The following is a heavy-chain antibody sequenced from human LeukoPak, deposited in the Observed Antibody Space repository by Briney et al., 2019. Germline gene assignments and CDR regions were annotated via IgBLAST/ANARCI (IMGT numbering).Heavy chain of an antibody. Sequence: GESLKISCKDSGYSFTTSWIGWVRQRPGKGLEWMGIIYPGDSDTRYSPSFRGRVTISADKSISTAYLQWSSLKASDTAMYYCARHSELELQQGLVVGYYYMDVWGKGTTVTVSS. V-gene: IGHV5-51*01. CDR1: GYSFTTSW. CDR3: ARHSELELQQGLVVGYYYMDV. CDR2: IYPGDSDT. J-gene: IGHJ6*03. D-gene: IGHD1-7*01.